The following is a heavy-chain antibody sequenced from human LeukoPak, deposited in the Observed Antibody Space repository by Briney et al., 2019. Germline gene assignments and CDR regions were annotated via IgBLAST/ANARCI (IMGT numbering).Heavy chain of an antibody. D-gene: IGHD6-19*01. CDR3: ARDSGPLYSSGWFNY. J-gene: IGHJ4*02. V-gene: IGHV3-21*01. CDR1: GFTFSSYS. CDR2: ISSSSSYI. Sequence: PGGSLRLSCAVSGFTFSSYSMNWVRQAPGKGLEWVSSISSSSSYIYYADSVKGRFTISRDNAKNSLYLQMNSLRAEDTAVYYCARDSGPLYSSGWFNYWGQGTLVTVSS.